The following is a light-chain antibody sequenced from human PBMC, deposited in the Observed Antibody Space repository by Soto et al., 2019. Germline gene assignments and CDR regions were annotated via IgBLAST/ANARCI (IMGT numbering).Light chain of an antibody. CDR2: GAS. V-gene: IGKV3-20*01. J-gene: IGKJ2*01. CDR3: QQYGSSPVT. CDR1: QSVSSSY. Sequence: EIVLTQSPGTLSLSPGERATLSCRASQSVSSSYLAWYEQKPGQAPRLLIYGASSRATGIPDRFSGSGSGTDVTLTIGRLEPEDFAVYYCQQYGSSPVTFGQGTKLEIK.